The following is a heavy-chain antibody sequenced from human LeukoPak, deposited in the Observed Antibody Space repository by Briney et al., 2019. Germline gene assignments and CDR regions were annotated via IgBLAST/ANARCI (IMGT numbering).Heavy chain of an antibody. D-gene: IGHD2/OR15-2a*01. Sequence: GGSLRLSCAASGFAFDDYAMHWVRQAPGKGLEWVAVIWYDGSNKYYADSVKGRFTISRDNSKNTLYLQMNSLRAEDTAVYYCAKDNSATGTLDYWGQGTLVTVSS. V-gene: IGHV3-33*06. CDR2: IWYDGSNK. J-gene: IGHJ4*02. CDR1: GFAFDDYA. CDR3: AKDNSATGTLDY.